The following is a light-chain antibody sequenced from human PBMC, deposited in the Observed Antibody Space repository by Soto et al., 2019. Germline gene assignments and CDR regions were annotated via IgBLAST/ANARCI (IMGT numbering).Light chain of an antibody. CDR3: QQHDTRPTMT. V-gene: IGKV1-33*01. CDR1: QDIDNY. J-gene: IGKJ5*01. Sequence: QLTQSPSSLSASVGESVTITCRASQDIDNYLNWYQHRPGEAPKLLIYAASYLETGVSTRFSGSGSGTDFSFTITNLRPEDSGTYYCQQHDTRPTMTFGQGTRLEIK. CDR2: AAS.